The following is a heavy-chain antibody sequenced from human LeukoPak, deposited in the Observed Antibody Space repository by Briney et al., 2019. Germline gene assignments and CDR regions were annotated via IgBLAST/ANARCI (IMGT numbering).Heavy chain of an antibody. CDR2: INPNSGGT. Sequence: ASVKVSCKASGYTFTSYYMHWVRQAPGQGLEWMGWINPNSGGTNYAQKFQGRVTMTRDTSISTAYMELSRLRSDDTAVYYCAKRTYYDFWSGYWEHYYYGMDVWGQGTTVTVSS. CDR1: GYTFTSYY. V-gene: IGHV1-2*02. D-gene: IGHD3-3*01. CDR3: AKRTYYDFWSGYWEHYYYGMDV. J-gene: IGHJ6*02.